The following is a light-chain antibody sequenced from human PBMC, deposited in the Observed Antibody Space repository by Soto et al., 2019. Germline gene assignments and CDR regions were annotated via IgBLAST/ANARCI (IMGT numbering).Light chain of an antibody. J-gene: IGKJ1*01. CDR3: QQYNNWWT. Sequence: EIVMTQSPDTLSVSPGERATLSCRASQSVSSSLAWYQQKPGQAPRLLIYDASTRAPGIPARFSGSGSGTEFTLTISSLQSEDFAVYYCQQYNNWWTFGQGTKVDIK. V-gene: IGKV3-15*01. CDR2: DAS. CDR1: QSVSSS.